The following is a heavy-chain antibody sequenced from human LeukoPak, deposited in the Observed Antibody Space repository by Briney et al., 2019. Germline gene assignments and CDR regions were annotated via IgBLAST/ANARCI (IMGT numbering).Heavy chain of an antibody. D-gene: IGHD2-8*01. J-gene: IGHJ4*02. Sequence: ASVKVSCKASGYTFTNYYMHWVRQAPGQGLEWMGVIDPSAGSTTYAQKFQGRVTMTTDTSTSTAYMELRSLRSDDTAVYYCARDPNQYEAVHAFHYWGQGTLVTVSS. CDR1: GYTFTNYY. V-gene: IGHV1-46*01. CDR2: IDPSAGST. CDR3: ARDPNQYEAVHAFHY.